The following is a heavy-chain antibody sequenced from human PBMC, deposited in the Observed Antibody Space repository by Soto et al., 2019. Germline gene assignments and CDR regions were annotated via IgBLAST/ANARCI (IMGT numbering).Heavy chain of an antibody. J-gene: IGHJ4*02. CDR3: ARSPPTIFGVVIIGNYFDY. V-gene: IGHV4-30-4*01. Sequence: SETLSLTCTVSGGSISSGDYYWSWIRQPPGKGLEWIGYIYYSGSTYYNPSLKSRVTISVDTSKNQFSLKLSSVTAADTAVYYCARSPPTIFGVVIIGNYFDYWGQGNLVTFSS. CDR2: IYYSGST. CDR1: GGSISSGDYY. D-gene: IGHD3-3*01.